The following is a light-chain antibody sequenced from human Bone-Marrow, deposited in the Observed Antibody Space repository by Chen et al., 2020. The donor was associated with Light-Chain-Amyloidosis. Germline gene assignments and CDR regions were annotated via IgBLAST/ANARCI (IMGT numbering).Light chain of an antibody. J-gene: IGLJ2*01. V-gene: IGLV1-40*01. CDR2: DSD. CDR3: QSYDTALLSLV. Sequence: QSVLTRPPSMSEAPGQRVTISCTGSRSNLGAGYDVHWYQQLPGTSPKLLIYDSDIRPSGVPDRFSASKSGTSASLSITGLQVADEADYYCQSYDTALLSLVFGGGTKLTV. CDR1: RSNLGAGYD.